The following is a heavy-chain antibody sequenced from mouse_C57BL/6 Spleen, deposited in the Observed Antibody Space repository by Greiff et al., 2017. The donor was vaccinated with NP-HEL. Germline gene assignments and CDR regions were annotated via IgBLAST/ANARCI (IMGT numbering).Heavy chain of an antibody. CDR2: INPSSGYT. Sequence: VQLQQSGAELAKPGASVKLSCKASGYTFTSYWMHWVKQRPGQGLEWIGYINPSSGYTKYNQKFKDKATLTADKSSSTAYMQLSSLTYEDSAVYYCANRQLRLDYAMDYWGQGTSVTVSS. CDR1: GYTFTSYW. J-gene: IGHJ4*01. V-gene: IGHV1-7*01. CDR3: ANRQLRLDYAMDY. D-gene: IGHD3-2*02.